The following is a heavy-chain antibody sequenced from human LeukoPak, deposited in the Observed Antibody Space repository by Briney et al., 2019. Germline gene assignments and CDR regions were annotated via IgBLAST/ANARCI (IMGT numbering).Heavy chain of an antibody. J-gene: IGHJ4*02. Sequence: SETLSLTCAVSGGSISSSNWWSWVRQPPGKGLEWIGEIYHSGSTNYNPSLKSRVTISVDKSKNQFSLKLSSVSAADTAVYYCARVYRGYDSNYFDYWGQGTLVTVSS. CDR1: GGSISSSNW. CDR2: IYHSGST. V-gene: IGHV4-4*02. D-gene: IGHD5-12*01. CDR3: ARVYRGYDSNYFDY.